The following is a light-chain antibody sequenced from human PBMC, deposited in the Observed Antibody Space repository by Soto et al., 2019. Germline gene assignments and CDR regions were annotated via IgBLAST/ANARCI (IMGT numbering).Light chain of an antibody. V-gene: IGKV1-39*01. CDR1: QRIGSY. CDR2: AAS. Sequence: DIQMTQSPSSLSASIGDRVTITCRASQRIGSYLNWFQQKPGEAPKLLIQAASSLQSGVPSRFSGSGSGTDFTLTINSLQPEDFAVYYCQQYGSSPRTFGQGTKVEV. CDR3: QQYGSSPRT. J-gene: IGKJ1*01.